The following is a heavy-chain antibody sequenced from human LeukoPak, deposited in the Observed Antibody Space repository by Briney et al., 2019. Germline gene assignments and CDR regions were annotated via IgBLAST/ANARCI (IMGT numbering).Heavy chain of an antibody. D-gene: IGHD6-13*01. CDR2: INPNSGGT. CDR1: GYTFTVYY. CDR3: ARDIAAAIYYY. J-gene: IGHJ4*02. Sequence: GASVKVSCKASGYTFTVYYMHWVRQAPGQGLEWMGWINPNSGGTNYAQKLQGRVTMTTDTSTSTAYMELRSLRSDDTAVYSCARDIAAAIYYYWGQGTLVTVAS. V-gene: IGHV1-2*02.